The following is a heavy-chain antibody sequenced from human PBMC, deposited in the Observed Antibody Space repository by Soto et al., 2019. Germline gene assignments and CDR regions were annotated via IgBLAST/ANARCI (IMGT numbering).Heavy chain of an antibody. Sequence: WFLQKQGKGLEWVAVICYDGSNKYYADSVKGRFTISRDNSKNTLYLQMNSLRAEDTAGCWHTRFNYGMDVWGQGTSVTVYS. D-gene: IGHD2-21*01. CDR2: ICYDGSNK. V-gene: IGHV3-33*01. CDR3: TRFNYGMDV. J-gene: IGHJ6*02.